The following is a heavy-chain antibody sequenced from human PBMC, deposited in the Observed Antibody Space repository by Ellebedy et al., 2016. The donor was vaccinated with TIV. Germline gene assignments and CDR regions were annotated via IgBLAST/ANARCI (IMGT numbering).Heavy chain of an antibody. J-gene: IGHJ4*02. CDR1: GISFVTSA. CDR2: ISYDGDNK. Sequence: GGSLRLXXATSGISFVTSAMHWVRQAPGKGLEWVTAISYDGDNKYYADSVKGRFTISRDNSKNTLYLQMNSLRAEDTAVYYCAGGSGYADYWGQGTLVTVSS. D-gene: IGHD5-12*01. CDR3: AGGSGYADY. V-gene: IGHV3-30-3*01.